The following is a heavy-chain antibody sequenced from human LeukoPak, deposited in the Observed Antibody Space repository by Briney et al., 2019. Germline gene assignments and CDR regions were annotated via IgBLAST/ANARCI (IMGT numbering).Heavy chain of an antibody. CDR1: GFTFSTYW. V-gene: IGHV3-74*01. Sequence: GGSLRLSCAASGFTFSTYWMHWVRQAPGKGLVWVSRISSDGSITSYADSVKGRFTISRENAKNSLYLQMNSLRAGDTAVYYCATGGRGDAFDIWGQGTMVTVSS. CDR2: ISSDGSIT. CDR3: ATGGRGDAFDI. J-gene: IGHJ3*02.